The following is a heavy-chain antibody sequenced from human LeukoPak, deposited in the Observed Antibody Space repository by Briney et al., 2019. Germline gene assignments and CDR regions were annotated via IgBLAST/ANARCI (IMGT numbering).Heavy chain of an antibody. CDR3: ARDPEYTYGYFDY. D-gene: IGHD5-18*01. V-gene: IGHV3-23*01. Sequence: PGGSLRLSCAASEFTFSNYAMSWVRQAPGKGLEWVSAISGNGGGAYYADSVKGRFTISRDNSKNTLYLDMKSLRAEDTAIYYCARDPEYTYGYFDYWGQGTRVTVSS. CDR1: EFTFSNYA. J-gene: IGHJ4*02. CDR2: ISGNGGGA.